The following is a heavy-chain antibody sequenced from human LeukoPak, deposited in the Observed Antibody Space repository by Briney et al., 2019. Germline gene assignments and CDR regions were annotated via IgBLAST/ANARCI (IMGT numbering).Heavy chain of an antibody. CDR1: GSTFTGYY. J-gene: IGHJ6*03. D-gene: IGHD4-17*01. V-gene: IGHV1-2*02. CDR2: INPNSGGT. Sequence: GASVKVSCKASGSTFTGYYMHWVRQAPGQGLEWMGWINPNSGGTNYAQKFQGRVTMTRDTSISTAYMELSRLRSDDTAVYYCARGYSVSYYYYYYMDVWGKGTTVTVSS. CDR3: ARGYSVSYYYYYYMDV.